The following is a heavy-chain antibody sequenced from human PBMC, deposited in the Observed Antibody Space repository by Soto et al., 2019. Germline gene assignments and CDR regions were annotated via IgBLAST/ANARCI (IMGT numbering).Heavy chain of an antibody. CDR1: GYTFTSYG. Sequence: QVQLVQSGGEVKKPGASVKVSYKASGYTFTSYGISWVRQAPGQGLEWMGWISGNNGNTNYAQKLQGRVTMTTDTSTSTAYMELRSLRSDDTAVYYCARVVGALAGTGGFDYWGQGTLVTVSS. V-gene: IGHV1-18*01. D-gene: IGHD6-19*01. J-gene: IGHJ4*02. CDR2: ISGNNGNT. CDR3: ARVVGALAGTGGFDY.